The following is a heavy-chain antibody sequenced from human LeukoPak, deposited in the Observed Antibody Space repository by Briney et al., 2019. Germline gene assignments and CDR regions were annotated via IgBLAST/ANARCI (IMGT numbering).Heavy chain of an antibody. Sequence: GGSLRLSCAASGFTFSSYAMSWVRQAPGKGLDWVSGISGSGDRTYYADSVKGRFSISRDNSKNTLYLQMNSLRAEDTAAYYCAKTVDDIWGSYRHSDFWGQGTLVTVSS. CDR3: AKTVDDIWGSYRHSDF. CDR1: GFTFSSYA. J-gene: IGHJ4*02. V-gene: IGHV3-23*01. CDR2: ISGSGDRT. D-gene: IGHD3-16*02.